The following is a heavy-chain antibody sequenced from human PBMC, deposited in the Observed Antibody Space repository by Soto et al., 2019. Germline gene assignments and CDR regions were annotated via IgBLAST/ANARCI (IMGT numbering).Heavy chain of an antibody. J-gene: IGHJ3*02. D-gene: IGHD3-22*01. CDR1: CYTYPIYG. CDR2: ISAYNGNT. CDR3: ARVWNYYDSSGYYIGNAFDI. Sequence: ASVTVSCKASCYTYPIYGSIWVRKNHRQGLEWMGWISAYNGNTNYAQKLQGRVTMTTDTSTSTAYMELRSLRSDDTAVYYCARVWNYYDSSGYYIGNAFDIWGQGTMVTVSS. V-gene: IGHV1-18*01.